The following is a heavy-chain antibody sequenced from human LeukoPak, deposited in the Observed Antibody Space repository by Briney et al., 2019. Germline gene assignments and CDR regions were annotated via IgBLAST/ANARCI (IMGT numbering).Heavy chain of an antibody. V-gene: IGHV3-11*06. Sequence: GGSLRLSCAASGFTFSDYYMSWIRQAPGKGLEWVSYISSSSSYTNYADPVKGRFTISRDNAKNSLYLQMNSLRAEDTAVYYCARVGITMIVGWGQGTLVTVSS. CDR3: ARVGITMIVG. J-gene: IGHJ4*02. CDR1: GFTFSDYY. D-gene: IGHD3-22*01. CDR2: ISSSSSYT.